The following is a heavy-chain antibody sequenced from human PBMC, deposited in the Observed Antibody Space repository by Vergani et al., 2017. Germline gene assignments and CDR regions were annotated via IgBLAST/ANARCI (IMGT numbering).Heavy chain of an antibody. CDR2: ICHTEDT. CDR3: ARSRPYCTSGSCPAI. J-gene: IGHJ4*02. V-gene: IGHV4-4*03. Sequence: QVQLQESGPGLVKPPGTLSLTCAVSGDSISSNNCWTWVRQPPGKGLEWIGEICHTEDTKYSPSLKSRVTVSVDESRNLFSLRLNSVTVADTAVYYCARSRPYCTSGSCPAIWGQGTLVTVSS. CDR1: GDSISSNNC. D-gene: IGHD2-15*01.